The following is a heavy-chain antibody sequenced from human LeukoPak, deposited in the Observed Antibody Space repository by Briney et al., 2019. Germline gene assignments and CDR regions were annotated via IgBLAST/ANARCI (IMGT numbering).Heavy chain of an antibody. V-gene: IGHV4-61*02. D-gene: IGHD6-19*01. CDR3: ARVLAVAGSPAFDI. J-gene: IGHJ3*02. Sequence: SETLSLTCTVSGGSISSGSYYWSWIRQPAGKGLEWIGRIYTSGSTNYNPSLKSRVTISVDTSKNQFSLKLSSVTAADTAVYYCARVLAVAGSPAFDIWGQGTMVTVSS. CDR2: IYTSGST. CDR1: GGSISSGSYY.